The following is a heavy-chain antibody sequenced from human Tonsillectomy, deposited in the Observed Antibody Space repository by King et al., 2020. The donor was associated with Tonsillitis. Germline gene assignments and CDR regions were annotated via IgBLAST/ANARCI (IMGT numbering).Heavy chain of an antibody. CDR3: AKDIGIASMTTVTLFYYYCMDV. CDR1: GFTFDDYA. Sequence: QLVQSGGGLVQPGRSLRLSCAASGFTFDDYAMHWVRQAPGKGLEWVSGISWNSGSIGYADSVKGRFTISRDNAKNSLYLQMNSLRAEDTALYYCAKDIGIASMTTVTLFYYYCMDVWGQGTTVTVSS. D-gene: IGHD4-11*01. J-gene: IGHJ6*02. V-gene: IGHV3-9*01. CDR2: ISWNSGSI.